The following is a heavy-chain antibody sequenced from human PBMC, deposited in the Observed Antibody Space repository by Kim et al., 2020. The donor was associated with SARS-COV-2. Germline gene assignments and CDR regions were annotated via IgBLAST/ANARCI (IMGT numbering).Heavy chain of an antibody. V-gene: IGHV4-39*01. CDR2: IYYSGST. D-gene: IGHD6-13*01. CDR3: AAIRIAAAGTGMGDY. J-gene: IGHJ4*01. Sequence: SETLSLTCTVSGGSISSSSYYWVWIRQPPGKGLEWIGSIYYSGSTYYNPSLKSRVTISVDTSKNQFSLKLSSVTAADTAVYYCAAIRIAAAGTGMGDYWG. CDR1: GGSISSSSYY.